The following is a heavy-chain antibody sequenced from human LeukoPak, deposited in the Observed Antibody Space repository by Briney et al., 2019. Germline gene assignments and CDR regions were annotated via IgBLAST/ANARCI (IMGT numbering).Heavy chain of an antibody. D-gene: IGHD6-19*01. CDR3: ARAETYSSDWYDPFFDY. Sequence: SETLSLTCTVSGYSTSSGYYWGWIRQPPGKGLEWIGSLYHSGNSYYNPSLKSRATISVDTSKNHFSLKLRSVTAADTAVYYCARAETYSSDWYDPFFDYWGQGTLVTVSS. J-gene: IGHJ4*02. CDR2: LYHSGNS. V-gene: IGHV4-38-2*02. CDR1: GYSTSSGYY.